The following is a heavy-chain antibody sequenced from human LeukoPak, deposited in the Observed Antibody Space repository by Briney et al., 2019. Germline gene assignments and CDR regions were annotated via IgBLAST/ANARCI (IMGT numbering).Heavy chain of an antibody. J-gene: IGHJ4*02. V-gene: IGHV3-7*01. D-gene: IGHD5-18*01. CDR1: GFTFSSLW. Sequence: GGSLRLSCAASGFTFSSLWMSWVRQAPGKGLEWVAIIKTDEGEKYYVDSVKGRFTISRDNAKNSLYLQMNGLRVEDTARYYCASDDGRGYGRGRWGQGTLVSVSS. CDR3: ASDDGRGYGRGR. CDR2: IKTDEGEK.